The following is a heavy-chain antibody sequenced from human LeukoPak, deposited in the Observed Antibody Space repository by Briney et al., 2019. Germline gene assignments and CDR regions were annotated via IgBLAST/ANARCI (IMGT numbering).Heavy chain of an antibody. D-gene: IGHD1-20*01. CDR3: ARYRGNSNGGFDP. CDR1: GGSISSYY. J-gene: IGHJ5*02. V-gene: IGHV4-59*01. CDR2: IYNSGGT. Sequence: SETLSLTCTVSGGSISSYYWTWIRQPPGKGLEWIGNIYNSGGTNYNPSLKSRVTTSVDTSKNRFSLKLTSVTAADTAVYYCARYRGNSNGGFDPWRQGTLVTVSS.